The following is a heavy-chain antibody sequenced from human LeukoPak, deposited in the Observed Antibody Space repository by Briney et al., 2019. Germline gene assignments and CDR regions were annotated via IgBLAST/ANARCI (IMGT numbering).Heavy chain of an antibody. Sequence: DPGGSLRLSCAASGFTFSSYAMSWVRQAPGKGLEWVSGSGSGGSTYYADSVKGRFTISRDNSKNTLYLQMNGLRAEDTAVYYRAKDFWSGYYPNYWGQGTLVTVSS. CDR1: GFTFSSYA. D-gene: IGHD3-3*01. CDR3: AKDFWSGYYPNY. V-gene: IGHV3-23*01. J-gene: IGHJ4*02. CDR2: SGSGGST.